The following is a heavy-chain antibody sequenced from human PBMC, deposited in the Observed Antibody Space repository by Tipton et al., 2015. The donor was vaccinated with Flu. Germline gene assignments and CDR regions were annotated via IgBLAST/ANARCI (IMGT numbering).Heavy chain of an antibody. CDR2: IYYIGTT. CDR3: ARMEWTVTTPRYFDL. V-gene: IGHV4-31*03. CDR1: GGPLTSGADY. Sequence: TLSLTCTVSGGPLTSGADYWSWIRQHPGKGLEWIGHIYYIGTTNYNPSLKRRITISMDTSKNQFSLKLSSMTAADTAVYYCARMEWTVTTPRYFDLWGRGTLITVST. J-gene: IGHJ2*01. D-gene: IGHD4-17*01.